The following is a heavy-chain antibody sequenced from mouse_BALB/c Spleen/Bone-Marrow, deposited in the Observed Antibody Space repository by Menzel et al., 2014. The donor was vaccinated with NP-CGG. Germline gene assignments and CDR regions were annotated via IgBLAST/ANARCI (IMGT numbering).Heavy chain of an antibody. CDR3: ARRFITTAAWFAY. D-gene: IGHD1-2*01. Sequence: EVQLQQSGPELVKPGASVKISCKASGYTFTDCNMHWVKQSHGKSLEWIGYIYPYNGGTGYNQKFKSKATLTVDNSSSTAYMELRSLTSEDSAVYYCARRFITTAAWFAYWGQGTLVTVSA. V-gene: IGHV1S29*02. CDR1: GYTFTDCN. CDR2: IYPYNGGT. J-gene: IGHJ3*01.